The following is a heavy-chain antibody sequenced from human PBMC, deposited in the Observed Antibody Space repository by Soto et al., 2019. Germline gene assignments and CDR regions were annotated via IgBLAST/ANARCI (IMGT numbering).Heavy chain of an antibody. CDR2: IVGGSGNT. CDR3: AADRTYCGGDCYGD. CDR1: GYTFTSSA. Sequence: QMQLVQSGPEVKKPGTSVKVSCKASGYTFTSSAVQWVRQARGQRLERIGWIVGGSGNTNYAQKFQERVTITRDMSTSTAYMELSSLRTEDTAVYYCAADRTYCGGDCYGDWGQGCLVTASS. V-gene: IGHV1-58*01. J-gene: IGHJ4*02. D-gene: IGHD2-21*02.